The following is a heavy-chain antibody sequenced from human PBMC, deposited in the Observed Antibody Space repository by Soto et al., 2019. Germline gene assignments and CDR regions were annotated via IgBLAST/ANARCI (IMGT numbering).Heavy chain of an antibody. CDR3: ARYASVATSLYGMDV. D-gene: IGHD2-15*01. CDR2: IYPGDSDT. J-gene: IGHJ6*02. Sequence: GESLKVSCKGSGYSFTSYWIGWVRQMPGKGLEWMGIIYPGDSDTRYSPSFQGQVTISADKSISTAYLQWSSLKASDTAMYYCARYASVATSLYGMDVSCPGLSVSVP. CDR1: GYSFTSYW. V-gene: IGHV5-51*01.